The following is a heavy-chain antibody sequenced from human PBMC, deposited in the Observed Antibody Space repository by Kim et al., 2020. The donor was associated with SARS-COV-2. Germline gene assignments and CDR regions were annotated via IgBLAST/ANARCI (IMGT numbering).Heavy chain of an antibody. CDR3: TTPDSSSWYFDY. D-gene: IGHD6-13*01. CDR1: GFTFSNAW. CDR2: IKSKTDGGTT. J-gene: IGHJ4*02. V-gene: IGHV3-15*01. Sequence: GGSLRLSCAASGFTFSNAWMSWVRQAPGKGLEWVGRIKSKTDGGTTDYAAPMKGRFTISRDDSKNTLYLQMNSLKTEDTAVYYCTTPDSSSWYFDYWGQGTRVTVSS.